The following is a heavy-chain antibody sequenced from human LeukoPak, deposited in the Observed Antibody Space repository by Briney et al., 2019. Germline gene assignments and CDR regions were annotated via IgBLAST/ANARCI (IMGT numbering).Heavy chain of an antibody. Sequence: KSSETLSLTCAVYGGSFSGYYWSWIRQPPGKGLEWIGDINHSGSTNYNPSLKSRVTISVDTSKNQFSLKPSSVTAADTAVYYCARGGMVVRGVIIPFDYWGQGTLVTVSS. CDR2: INHSGST. J-gene: IGHJ4*02. V-gene: IGHV4-34*01. D-gene: IGHD3-10*01. CDR3: ARGGMVVRGVIIPFDY. CDR1: GGSFSGYY.